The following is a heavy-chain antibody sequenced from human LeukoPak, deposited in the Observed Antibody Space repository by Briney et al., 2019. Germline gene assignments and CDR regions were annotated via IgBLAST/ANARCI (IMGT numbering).Heavy chain of an antibody. CDR2: IKQDGSEK. D-gene: IGHD3-22*01. J-gene: IGHJ4*02. Sequence: PGGSLRLSCAASGFTFSLYWMNWVRRAPGKGLEWVANIKQDGSEKNYVDSVKGRFTISRDNAKNSLYLQMNSLRAEDTAVYYCARGTYYYDSSGYADDYWGQGTLVTVSS. CDR1: GFTFSLYW. V-gene: IGHV3-7*01. CDR3: ARGTYYYDSSGYADDY.